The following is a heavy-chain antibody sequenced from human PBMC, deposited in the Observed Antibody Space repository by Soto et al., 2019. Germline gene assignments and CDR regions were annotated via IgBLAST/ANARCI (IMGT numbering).Heavy chain of an antibody. D-gene: IGHD4-4*01. J-gene: IGHJ6*02. CDR2: LFPIFGTA. CDR3: ATHTVVTPGNYYSGMDV. V-gene: IGHV1-69*12. CDR1: GGTFSSYA. Sequence: QVQLVQSGAEVKKPGSSVKVSCKASGGTFSSYAISWVRQAPGQGLEWMGGLFPIFGTADYAQKFQGRVTITADESTSTAYMELSSLRSDDTAVYYCATHTVVTPGNYYSGMDVWGQGTTVTVSS.